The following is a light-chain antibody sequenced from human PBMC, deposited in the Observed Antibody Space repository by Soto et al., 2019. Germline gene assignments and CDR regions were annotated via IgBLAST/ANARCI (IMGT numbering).Light chain of an antibody. J-gene: IGKJ1*01. V-gene: IGKV1-5*01. Sequence: DIQMTQSPSTLSASVGDRVTITCRASQSISSWLAWYQQKPGKAPKLLIYDASSLESGVPSRFSGSGSGTEFTLTISCLQPDDFATYYCQQYNSYSTFAQGTKV. CDR2: DAS. CDR3: QQYNSYST. CDR1: QSISSW.